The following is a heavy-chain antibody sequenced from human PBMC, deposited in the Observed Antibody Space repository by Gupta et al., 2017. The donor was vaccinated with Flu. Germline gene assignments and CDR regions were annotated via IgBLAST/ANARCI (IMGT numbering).Heavy chain of an antibody. Sequence: QVQLQQWGAGLLKPSETLSLTCAVYGGSFSGYYWSWIRQPPGKGLEWIGEINHSGSTNYNPSLKSRVTISVDTSKNQFSLKLSSVTAADTAVYYCARADGIAARPRPLYYYGMDVWGQGTTVTVSS. V-gene: IGHV4-34*01. D-gene: IGHD6-6*01. CDR1: GGSFSGYY. CDR2: INHSGST. CDR3: ARADGIAARPRPLYYYGMDV. J-gene: IGHJ6*02.